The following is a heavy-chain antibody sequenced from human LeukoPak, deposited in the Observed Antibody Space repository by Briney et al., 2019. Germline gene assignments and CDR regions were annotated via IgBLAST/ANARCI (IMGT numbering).Heavy chain of an antibody. CDR3: ARESVYYDSSGYNDVFDI. V-gene: IGHV4-38-2*02. J-gene: IGHJ3*02. D-gene: IGHD3-22*01. CDR2: IYHSGST. CDR1: GYSISSGYY. Sequence: ASETLSLTCAVSGYSISSGYYWGWIRQPPGKGLEWIGSIYHSGSTYYNPSLKSRVTISVDTSKNQFSLKLSSVTAADMAVYYCARESVYYDSSGYNDVFDIWGQGTMVTVSS.